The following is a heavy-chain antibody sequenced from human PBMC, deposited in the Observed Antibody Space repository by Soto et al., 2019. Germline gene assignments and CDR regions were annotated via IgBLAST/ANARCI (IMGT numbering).Heavy chain of an antibody. V-gene: IGHV3-15*01. CDR1: GYTFTSYG. J-gene: IGHJ4*02. D-gene: IGHD2-21*01. CDR3: TTVILFSGTFVPF. Sequence: SCKASGYTFTSYGISWVRQVPGKGLEWIGRIKSKHEGETKDYAAPVRGRFSISRDDSQNTLFLQMNSLETEDSAVYYCTTVILFSGTFVPFWGQGVRVTVSS. CDR2: IKSKHEGETK.